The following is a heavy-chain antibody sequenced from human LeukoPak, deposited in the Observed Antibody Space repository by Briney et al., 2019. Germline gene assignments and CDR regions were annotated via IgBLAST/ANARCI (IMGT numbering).Heavy chain of an antibody. CDR1: GGSISSYY. CDR2: IYYSGST. Sequence: SEILSLTCTVSGGSISSYYWSWIRQPPGKGLEWIGYIYYSGSTNYNPSLKSRVTISVDTSKNQFSLKLSSVTAADTAVYYCARDLRWFGEVSKGLKNWFDPWGQGTLVTVSS. J-gene: IGHJ5*02. CDR3: ARDLRWFGEVSKGLKNWFDP. D-gene: IGHD3-10*01. V-gene: IGHV4-59*01.